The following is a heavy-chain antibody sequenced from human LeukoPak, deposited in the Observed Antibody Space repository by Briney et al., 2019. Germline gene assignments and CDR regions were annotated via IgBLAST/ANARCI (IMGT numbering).Heavy chain of an antibody. CDR2: FSYSGGT. V-gene: IGHV4-59*01. Sequence: SETLSLTCTVSGGSINNLFWTWIRQHQGKGLEWIGYFSYSGGTTYNPSLKSRVTISIDTSKNQFSLNLNSVTAADTAVYYCAREGPLGKYYDYWGPGTLVTVSS. CDR1: GGSINNLF. CDR3: AREGPLGKYYDY. D-gene: IGHD3-16*01. J-gene: IGHJ4*02.